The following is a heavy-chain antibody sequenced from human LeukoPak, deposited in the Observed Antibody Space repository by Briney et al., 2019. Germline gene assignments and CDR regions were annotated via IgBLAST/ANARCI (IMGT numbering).Heavy chain of an antibody. D-gene: IGHD3-22*01. CDR3: ARDGGYQYYFDY. Sequence: SETLSLTCTVSGGSISSYCWSWIRQPPGKGLEWIGYIYYSGSTNYNPSLKSRVTISVDTSKNQFSLKLSSVTAADTAVYYCARDGGYQYYFDYWGQGTLVTVSS. V-gene: IGHV4-59*01. CDR1: GGSISSYC. J-gene: IGHJ4*02. CDR2: IYYSGST.